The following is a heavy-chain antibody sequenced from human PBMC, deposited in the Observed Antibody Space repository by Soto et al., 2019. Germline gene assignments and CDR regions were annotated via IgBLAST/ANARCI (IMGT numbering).Heavy chain of an antibody. V-gene: IGHV4-38-2*01. J-gene: IGHJ4*02. CDR2: ISYSAKT. D-gene: IGHD3-22*01. CDR1: GYSITSGFY. Sequence: PSETLSLTCGVSGYSITSGFYWGWARQSPGKGLEWIGSISYSAKTFYNPSLASRLSIAVDTSKNQFSLRLTSVTAADTALYYCTRGAGAPWVRFDSWGQGTLVTVSS. CDR3: TRGAGAPWVRFDS.